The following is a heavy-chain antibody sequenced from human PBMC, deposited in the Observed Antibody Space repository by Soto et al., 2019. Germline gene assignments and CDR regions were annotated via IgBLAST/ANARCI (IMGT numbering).Heavy chain of an antibody. D-gene: IGHD3-3*01. CDR1: GFTFSSYA. V-gene: IGHV3-23*01. CDR2: ISGSGGST. J-gene: IGHJ6*02. Sequence: PGGSLRLSCAASGFTFSSYAMSWVRQAPGKGLEWVSAISGSGGSTYYADSVKGRFTISRDNSKNTLYLQMNSLRAEDTAVYYCAKDQSATIFGVVPHTLVGQYCYYGMDVWGQGTTVTVSS. CDR3: AKDQSATIFGVVPHTLVGQYCYYGMDV.